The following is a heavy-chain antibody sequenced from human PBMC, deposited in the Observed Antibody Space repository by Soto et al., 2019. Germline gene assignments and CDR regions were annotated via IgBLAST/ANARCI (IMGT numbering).Heavy chain of an antibody. CDR2: ISSSSSYT. D-gene: IGHD6-19*01. Sequence: GGALRLSCAASGFTVSDYYMSWIRQAPGKGLEWVSYISSSSSYTNYADSVKGRFTISRDNAKNSLYLQMNSLRAEDTAVYYCARDGVGGIAVAGPAYYFDYWGQGTLVTVSS. CDR1: GFTVSDYY. J-gene: IGHJ4*02. V-gene: IGHV3-11*05. CDR3: ARDGVGGIAVAGPAYYFDY.